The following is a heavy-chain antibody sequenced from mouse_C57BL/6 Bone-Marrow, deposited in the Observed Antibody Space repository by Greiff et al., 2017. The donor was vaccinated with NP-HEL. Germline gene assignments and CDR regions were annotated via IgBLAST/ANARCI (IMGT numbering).Heavy chain of an antibody. CDR1: GYAFSSSW. CDR3: ASPTTVVDWYFDV. CDR2: IYPGDGDT. Sequence: QVQLQQSGPELVKPGASVKISCKASGYAFSSSWMNWVKQRPGKGLEWIGRIYPGDGDTNYNGKFKGKATLTADKSSSTAYMQLSSLTSEDSAVYFCASPTTVVDWYFDVWGTGTTVTVSS. D-gene: IGHD1-1*01. J-gene: IGHJ1*03. V-gene: IGHV1-82*01.